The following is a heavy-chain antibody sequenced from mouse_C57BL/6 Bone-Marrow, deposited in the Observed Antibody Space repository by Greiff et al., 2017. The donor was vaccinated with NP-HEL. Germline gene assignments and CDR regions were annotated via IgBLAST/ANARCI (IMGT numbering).Heavy chain of an antibody. Sequence: VQLKESGPELVKPGASVKISCKASGYSFTDYNMNWVKQSNGKSLEWIGVINPNYGTTSYNHKFKGKATLTVDQSSSTASMQLNSLTSEDSAVYYCARSTMVTTEVDYWGQGTTLTVSS. J-gene: IGHJ2*01. CDR2: INPNYGTT. D-gene: IGHD2-2*01. CDR1: GYSFTDYN. CDR3: ARSTMVTTEVDY. V-gene: IGHV1-39*01.